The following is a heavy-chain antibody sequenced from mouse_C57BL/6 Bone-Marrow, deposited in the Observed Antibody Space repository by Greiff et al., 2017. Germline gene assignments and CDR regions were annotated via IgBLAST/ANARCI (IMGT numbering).Heavy chain of an antibody. CDR1: GFTFSSST. V-gene: IGHV5-9*01. J-gene: IGHJ3*01. Sequence: EVQRVESGGGLVKPGGSLKLSCAASGFTFSSSTMSWVRQTPEKRLEWVATISGGGGNTYYPDSVKGRFTISRYNAKNTLYLQMSSLRSEDTALYYCARQGQLPFAYWGQGTLVTVSA. CDR3: ARQGQLPFAY. CDR2: ISGGGGNT. D-gene: IGHD6-1*01.